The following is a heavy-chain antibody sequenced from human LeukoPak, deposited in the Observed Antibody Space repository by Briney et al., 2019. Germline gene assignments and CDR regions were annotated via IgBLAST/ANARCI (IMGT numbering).Heavy chain of an antibody. CDR2: IGGSGGNT. CDR3: TSEDQGGFDH. Sequence: GGSLRLSCAASGFIFSSYSMSWVRQAPGKGLEWVSAIGGSGGNTYYADSVKGRFTISRDNSKNTLYLQMNSLKTEDTAVYYCTSEDQGGFDHWGQGTLVTVSS. D-gene: IGHD1-26*01. J-gene: IGHJ4*02. CDR1: GFIFSSYS. V-gene: IGHV3-23*01.